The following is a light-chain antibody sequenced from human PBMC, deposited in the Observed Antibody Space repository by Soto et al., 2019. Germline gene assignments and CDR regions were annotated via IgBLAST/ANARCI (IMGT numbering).Light chain of an antibody. V-gene: IGLV2-14*01. Sequence: QSVLTQPASVSGSPGQSITISCTGTRSDVGGYNYVSWYQQHPGKAPKLTIYDFTNRPSGVSIRFFGSNSVNTASLTFFGLQAEDEADYYCASYASTTTLGVFGTG. CDR1: RSDVGGYNY. CDR3: ASYASTTTLGV. CDR2: DFT. J-gene: IGLJ1*01.